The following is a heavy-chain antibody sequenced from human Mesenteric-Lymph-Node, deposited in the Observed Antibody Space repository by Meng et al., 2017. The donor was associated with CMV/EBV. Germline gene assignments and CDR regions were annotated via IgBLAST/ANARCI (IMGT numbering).Heavy chain of an antibody. V-gene: IGHV3-30*02. D-gene: IGHD3-10*01. Sequence: GGSLRLSCAASGFTFSTYGLHWVRQAPGKGLEWVSFIQYDGTKTYYADCVTGRFTISRDNSKNTLYLQMNSPRADDTAIYYCASHKRGGSGSYQGMDVWGQGTTVTVSS. CDR3: ASHKRGGSGSYQGMDV. CDR1: GFTFSTYG. CDR2: IQYDGTKT. J-gene: IGHJ6*02.